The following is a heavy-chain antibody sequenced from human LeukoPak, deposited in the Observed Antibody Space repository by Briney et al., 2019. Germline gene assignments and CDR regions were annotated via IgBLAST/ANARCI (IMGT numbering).Heavy chain of an antibody. V-gene: IGHV3-30*04. CDR1: GFTFSSYA. Sequence: PGRSLRLSCAASGFTFSSYAMHWVRQAPGKGLEWVAVISYDGSNKYYADSVKGRFTISRDNSKNTLYLQMNSLRAEDTAVYYCAKGVRSSHYRNYGMDVWGQGTTVTVSS. CDR2: ISYDGSNK. D-gene: IGHD4-11*01. CDR3: AKGVRSSHYRNYGMDV. J-gene: IGHJ6*02.